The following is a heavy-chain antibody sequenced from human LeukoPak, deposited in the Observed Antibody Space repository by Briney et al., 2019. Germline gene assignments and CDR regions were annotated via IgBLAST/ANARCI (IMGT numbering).Heavy chain of an antibody. V-gene: IGHV1-18*01. CDR2: ISAYNGYT. CDR1: GYTFTNYG. D-gene: IGHD4-11*01. J-gene: IGHJ4*02. Sequence: GASVKVSCKASGYTFTNYGISWVRQAPGQGLEWMGWISAYNGYTDYAQKLQFRVTMTTDTSTSTAYMELWSLRSDDTAVYYCARDLGYSNYVDYWGQGTLVTVSS. CDR3: ARDLGYSNYVDY.